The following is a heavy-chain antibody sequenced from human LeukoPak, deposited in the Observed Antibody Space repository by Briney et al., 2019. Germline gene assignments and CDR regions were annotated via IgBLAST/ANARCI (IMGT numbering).Heavy chain of an antibody. D-gene: IGHD2-15*01. CDR3: ARSGVVVAPFDY. Sequence: SETLSLTCTVSGSSISSYYWSWIRQPPGKGLEWIGYIYYSGSTNYNPSLKSRVTISVDTSKNQFSLKLSSVTAADTAVYYCARSGVVVAPFDYWGQGTLVTVSS. V-gene: IGHV4-59*01. CDR2: IYYSGST. J-gene: IGHJ4*02. CDR1: GSSISSYY.